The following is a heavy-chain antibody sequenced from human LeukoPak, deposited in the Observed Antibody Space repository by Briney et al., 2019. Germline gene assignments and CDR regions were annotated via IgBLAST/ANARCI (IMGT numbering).Heavy chain of an antibody. J-gene: IGHJ3*02. CDR1: GGSFSGYY. CDR3: ARVRLRWAFDI. D-gene: IGHD4-23*01. CDR2: INHSGST. Sequence: SETLSLTCAVYGGSFSGYYWSWIRQPPGKGLEWIGEINHSGSTNYNPSLKSRVTISVDTSKNQFSLKLSSVTAADTAVYYCARVRLRWAFDIWGRGTMVTVSS. V-gene: IGHV4-34*01.